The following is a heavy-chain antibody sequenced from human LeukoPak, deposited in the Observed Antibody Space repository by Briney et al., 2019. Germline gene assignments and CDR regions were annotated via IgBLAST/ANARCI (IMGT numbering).Heavy chain of an antibody. CDR1: GFTCSDYY. V-gene: IGHV3-11*01. J-gene: IGHJ6*02. CDR2: ISSSGSTI. CDR3: ARDRDGYSYGSYYYYYGMDV. D-gene: IGHD5-18*01. Sequence: GGTLRLSSAASGFTCSDYYMSWMRQAPGKGLEKISYISSSGSTIYYADSVKGRFTISRDNAKNSLYLQMNSLRAEDTAVYYCARDRDGYSYGSYYYYYGMDVWGQGTTVTVSS.